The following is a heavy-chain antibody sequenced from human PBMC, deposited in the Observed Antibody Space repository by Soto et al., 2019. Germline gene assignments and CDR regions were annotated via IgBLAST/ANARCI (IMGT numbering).Heavy chain of an antibody. V-gene: IGHV3-11*01. Sequence: QVHLVESGGGLVRPGGSLRLSCAASGFIFRDYDMSWIRQAPGKGLAWVSCISSSGTSTYDADSVKGRFTICRDNAKDSLFVEMNSLRVEDTAVYYCARKGPRAARPNHWGQGTLVTVSS. J-gene: IGHJ5*02. CDR3: ARKGPRAARPNH. D-gene: IGHD6-6*01. CDR2: ISSSGTST. CDR1: GFIFRDYD.